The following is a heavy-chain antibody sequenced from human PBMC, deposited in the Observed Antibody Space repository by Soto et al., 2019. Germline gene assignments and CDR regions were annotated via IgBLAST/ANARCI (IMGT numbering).Heavy chain of an antibody. CDR1: GFTVSSNY. Sequence: PGGSLRLSCAASGFTVSSNYMSWVRQAPGKGLEWVSVIYSGGSTYYADSVKGRFTISRDNSKNTLYLQMNSLRAEDTAVYYCARDRYGDYERNGMDVWGQGTTVTVSS. J-gene: IGHJ6*02. V-gene: IGHV3-53*01. D-gene: IGHD4-17*01. CDR3: ARDRYGDYERNGMDV. CDR2: IYSGGST.